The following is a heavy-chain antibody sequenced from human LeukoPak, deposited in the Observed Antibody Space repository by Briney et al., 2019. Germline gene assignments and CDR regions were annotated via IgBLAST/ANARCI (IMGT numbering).Heavy chain of an antibody. J-gene: IGHJ4*02. CDR2: ISSSSSYI. CDR3: ARDSPRSFSSDY. Sequence: PGGSLRLSCAASGFTFSSYSMNWVRQAPGKGLEWVSSISSSSSYIYYADSVKGRFTISRDNAKNSLYLQMNSLRVEDTAVYYCARDSPRSFSSDYWGQGILVTVSS. D-gene: IGHD3-3*02. V-gene: IGHV3-21*01. CDR1: GFTFSSYS.